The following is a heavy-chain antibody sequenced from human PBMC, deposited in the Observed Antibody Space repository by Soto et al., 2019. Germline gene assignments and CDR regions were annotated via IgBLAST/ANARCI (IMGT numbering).Heavy chain of an antibody. J-gene: IGHJ4*02. CDR3: ATTYCSSTSCYAEY. V-gene: IGHV4-4*02. Sequence: QVQLQESGPGLVKPSGTLSLTCAVSGGSISSTNWWSWVRQPPGKGLEWIGDISHSGSTNYNPSLKSRVTLSVDTSRNQFSLKLTSVTAADTAVYYCATTYCSSTSCYAEYWGQGTLVTVSS. CDR2: ISHSGST. D-gene: IGHD2-2*01. CDR1: GGSISSTNW.